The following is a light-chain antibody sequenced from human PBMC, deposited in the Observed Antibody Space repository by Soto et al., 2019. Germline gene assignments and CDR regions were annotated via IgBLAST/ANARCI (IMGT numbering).Light chain of an antibody. J-gene: IGLJ1*01. CDR1: SSDVGGYNY. V-gene: IGLV2-14*01. CDR3: SSYTSSSTLYV. Sequence: QSALTQPASVSGSPGQSITISCTGTSSDVGGYNYVSWYQQHPGKVPKLMIYDVSNRPSGVSNRFSGSKSGNTAYLTISGLQPEDEADYYCSSYTSSSTLYVFGTGTKVTVL. CDR2: DVS.